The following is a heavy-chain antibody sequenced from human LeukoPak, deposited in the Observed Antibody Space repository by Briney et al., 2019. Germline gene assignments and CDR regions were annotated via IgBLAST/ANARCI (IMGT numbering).Heavy chain of an antibody. Sequence: GGSLRLSCTASGFTFSTYWMSWVRQAPGKGLEWVANIKQDGSEKYYVDSVKGRFTISRDNSKNTLYLQMNSLRAEDTAVHYCAKDRYSSSSDFDYWGQGTLVTVSS. CDR2: IKQDGSEK. CDR1: GFTFSTYW. V-gene: IGHV3-7*01. J-gene: IGHJ4*02. CDR3: AKDRYSSSSDFDY. D-gene: IGHD6-6*01.